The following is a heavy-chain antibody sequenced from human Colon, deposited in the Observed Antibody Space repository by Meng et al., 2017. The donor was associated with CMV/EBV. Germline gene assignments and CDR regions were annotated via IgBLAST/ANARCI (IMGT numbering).Heavy chain of an antibody. CDR1: GFTFRNYA. Sequence: GGSLRLSCAASGFTFRNYAMHWVRQAPGKGLEWVAIISNDGGSQNYADSVKGRFTISRDESKDTLILQMNSLRADDTAVYFCARGGGLFCKAADCYYPLDLWGQGTLVTVSS. D-gene: IGHD2-21*02. V-gene: IGHV3-30*04. J-gene: IGHJ5*02. CDR3: ARGGGLFCKAADCYYPLDL. CDR2: ISNDGGSQ.